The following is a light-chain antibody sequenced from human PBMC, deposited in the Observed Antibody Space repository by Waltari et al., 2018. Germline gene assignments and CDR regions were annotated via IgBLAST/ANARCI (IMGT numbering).Light chain of an antibody. CDR2: MAS. V-gene: IGKV1-5*03. CDR1: QSIGNY. J-gene: IGKJ2*01. Sequence: DIQMTQSPSPLSASVGDRVTITCRASQSIGNYLACYQQKPGKAPKLLIFMASTLQREVPSRFSGSGSGTEFALTISGLQADDFATYFCQHFNSYPFIFGRGTKLEIK. CDR3: QHFNSYPFI.